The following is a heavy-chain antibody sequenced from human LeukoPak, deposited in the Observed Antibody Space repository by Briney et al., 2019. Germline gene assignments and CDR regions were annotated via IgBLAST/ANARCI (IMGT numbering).Heavy chain of an antibody. J-gene: IGHJ4*02. CDR2: ISGSGGST. V-gene: IGHV3-23*01. Sequence: GGSLRLSCAASGFTFSRYAMSWVRQAPGKGLEWVSGISGSGGSTYYADSVKGRFTISRDNSKNTLYLQMNSLRAEDTAVYYCAKDTGSSTNKYFDYWGQGTLVTVSS. D-gene: IGHD6-6*01. CDR3: AKDTGSSTNKYFDY. CDR1: GFTFSRYA.